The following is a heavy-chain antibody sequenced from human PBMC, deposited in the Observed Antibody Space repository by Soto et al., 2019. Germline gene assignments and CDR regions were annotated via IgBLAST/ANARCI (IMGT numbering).Heavy chain of an antibody. Sequence: SETLSLTCAVYGGSFSGYYWSWIRQPPGKGLEWIGEINHSGSTNYNPSLKSRVTISVDTSKNQFSLKLSSVTAADTAVYYCARAGRGPTTVTCDYWGQGTLVTV. V-gene: IGHV4-34*01. CDR3: ARAGRGPTTVTCDY. CDR2: INHSGST. CDR1: GGSFSGYY. D-gene: IGHD4-17*01. J-gene: IGHJ4*02.